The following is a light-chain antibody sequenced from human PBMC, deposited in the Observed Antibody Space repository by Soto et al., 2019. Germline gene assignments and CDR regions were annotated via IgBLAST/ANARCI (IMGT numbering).Light chain of an antibody. J-gene: IGKJ1*01. Sequence: IQVTQSPSSLSASVGDSVTITCRASQGISSWLAWYQQKPGKAPKLLIYKASTLKSGVPSRFSGSGSGTEFTLTISSLQPDDFATYYCQHYNSYSEAFGQGTKVDIK. CDR3: QHYNSYSEA. CDR1: QGISSW. CDR2: KAS. V-gene: IGKV1-5*03.